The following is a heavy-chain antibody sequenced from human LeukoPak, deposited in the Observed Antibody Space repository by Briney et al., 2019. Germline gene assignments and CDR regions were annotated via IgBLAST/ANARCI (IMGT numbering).Heavy chain of an antibody. CDR1: GFRVSDYY. J-gene: IGHJ6*02. D-gene: IGHD6-19*01. CDR2: ISGSGGDT. CDR3: AKGLAVAGSYYYYYGMDV. V-gene: IGHV3-23*01. Sequence: GGSLRLSCAVSGFRVSDYYVSWVRQAPGKGMEWVSGISGSGGDTYFADSVKGRFTISRDHSKNTVFLQMDSLRVEDTAVYYCAKGLAVAGSYYYYYGMDVWGQGTTVTVSS.